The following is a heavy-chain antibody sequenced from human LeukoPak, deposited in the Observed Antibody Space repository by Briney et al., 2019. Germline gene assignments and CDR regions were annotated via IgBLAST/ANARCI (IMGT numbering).Heavy chain of an antibody. J-gene: IGHJ3*02. CDR3: ARAGGLLWFGEVLESSDAFHI. CDR2: ISYDGSTK. V-gene: IGHV3-30*03. CDR1: GFTFSTYG. Sequence: GGSLRLSCAASGFTFSTYGMHWVRQAPGKGLEWVAVISYDGSTKYHADSVKGRFTISRDNSKNSLYLQVNSLRDEDTAVYYCARAGGLLWFGEVLESSDAFHIWGQGTMVTVSS. D-gene: IGHD3-10*01.